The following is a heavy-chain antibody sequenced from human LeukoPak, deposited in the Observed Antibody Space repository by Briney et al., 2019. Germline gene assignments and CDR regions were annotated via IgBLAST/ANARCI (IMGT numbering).Heavy chain of an antibody. CDR2: INPNSGGT. Sequence: ASVKVSCKASRYTFSCYYMHWVRQAPGQGLEWMGWINPNSGGTKNAQKFQGRVTMTRDTSISTAYMELSRLRSDDTAVYYCAREAETTLNWFDPWGQGTLVTVSS. V-gene: IGHV1-2*02. CDR1: RYTFSCYY. CDR3: AREAETTLNWFDP. J-gene: IGHJ5*02. D-gene: IGHD1-1*01.